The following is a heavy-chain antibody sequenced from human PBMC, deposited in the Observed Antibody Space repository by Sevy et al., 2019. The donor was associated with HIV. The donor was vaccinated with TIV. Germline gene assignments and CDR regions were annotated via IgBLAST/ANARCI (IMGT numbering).Heavy chain of an antibody. CDR1: GFKFDDYA. CDR3: AKDLRRGDILTGYLNY. CDR2: ITWDGDRT. V-gene: IGHV3-9*01. J-gene: IGHJ4*02. Sequence: GGSLRLSCTASGFKFDDYAMHWVRQPPGKGLEWVSGITWDGDRTGYADSVKGRFIISRDNTKSSLYLQMNSLRAEDTALYYCAKDLRRGDILTGYLNYWGQGILVTVSS. D-gene: IGHD3-9*01.